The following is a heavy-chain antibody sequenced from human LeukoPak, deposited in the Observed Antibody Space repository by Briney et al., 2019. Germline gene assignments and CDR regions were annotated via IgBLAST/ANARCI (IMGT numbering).Heavy chain of an antibody. D-gene: IGHD6-13*01. V-gene: IGHV1-24*01. CDR3: ATSGDRLSPYSSSWYYFDY. CDR2: FDPEDGET. J-gene: IGHJ4*02. CDR1: GYTLTELS. Sequence: ASVKVSCKVSGYTLTELSMHWVRQAPGKGLEWMGGFDPEDGETIYAQKFQGRVTMTEDTSTDTAYMELSSLRSGDTAVYYCATSGDRLSPYSSSWYYFDYWGQGTLVTVSS.